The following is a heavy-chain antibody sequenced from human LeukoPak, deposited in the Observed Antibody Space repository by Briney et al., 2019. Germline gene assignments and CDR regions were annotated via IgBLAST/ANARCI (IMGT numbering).Heavy chain of an antibody. D-gene: IGHD2-2*01. CDR3: ARGQLLFSQLSD. V-gene: IGHV3-66*01. J-gene: IGHJ4*02. CDR1: GFTVSSNY. CDR2: IYSGGST. Sequence: PGVSLRLSCAASGFTVSSNYMSWVRQAPGKGLEWVSVIYSGGSTYYADSVKGRFTISRDNSKNTLYLQMNSLRAEDTAVYYCARGQLLFSQLSDWGQGTLVTVSS.